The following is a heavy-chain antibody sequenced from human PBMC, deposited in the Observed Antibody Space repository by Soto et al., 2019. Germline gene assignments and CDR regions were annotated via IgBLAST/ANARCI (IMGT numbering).Heavy chain of an antibody. CDR1: GDSVISDAYY. V-gene: IGHV4-30-4*01. D-gene: IGHD6-6*01. Sequence: SETLSLTCTVSGDSVISDAYYWTWVRQPPGKGLEWVGHIYYTGSTNYNTSLKSRLTISLDTSKNQFSLKLNSVSAADTAVYYCARDRSNSPDYFDFWGQGTLVTVSS. J-gene: IGHJ4*02. CDR2: IYYTGST. CDR3: ARDRSNSPDYFDF.